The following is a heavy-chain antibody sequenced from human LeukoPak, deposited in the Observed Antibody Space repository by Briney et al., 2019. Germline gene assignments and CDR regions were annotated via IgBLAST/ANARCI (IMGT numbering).Heavy chain of an antibody. CDR3: ARLPHSAGALDY. D-gene: IGHD1-14*01. Sequence: PSETLSLTCTVSGGSISSYYWSWIRQPPGKGLEWIGYIYYSGSTNYNPSLKSRVTISVDTSKNQFSLKLSSVTAADTAVYYCARLPHSAGALDYWGQGTLVTVSS. J-gene: IGHJ4*02. CDR2: IYYSGST. CDR1: GGSISSYY. V-gene: IGHV4-59*08.